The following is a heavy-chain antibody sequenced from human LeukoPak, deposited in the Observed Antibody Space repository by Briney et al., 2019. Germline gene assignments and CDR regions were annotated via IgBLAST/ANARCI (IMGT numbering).Heavy chain of an antibody. J-gene: IGHJ4*02. CDR2: ISDDGNNK. CDR1: GFTFSDFG. D-gene: IGHD3-22*01. Sequence: PGGSLRLSCAASGFTFSDFGMHWVRQAPGKGLKWVAVISDDGNNKYYADSLKGRFTISRDNSKNTLYLQMNSLRAEDTAVCYCAKLNPWNYYDRRGYGYYFDYWGQGTLVTVSS. V-gene: IGHV3-30*18. CDR3: AKLNPWNYYDRRGYGYYFDY.